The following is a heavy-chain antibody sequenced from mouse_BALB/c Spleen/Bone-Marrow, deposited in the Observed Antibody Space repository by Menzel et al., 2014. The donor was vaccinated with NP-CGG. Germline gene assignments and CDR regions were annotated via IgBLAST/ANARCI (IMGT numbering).Heavy chain of an antibody. CDR2: IDPANGNT. CDR1: GFNIKDTY. Sequence: EMQLPQSGAELAKPGASVKLSCTASGFNIKDTYMHWVKQRPEQGLEWVGRIDPANGNTKYDQKFQGKATITADTSSNTAYLQLSSLTSEDTAVYYCARWEYYAMDYWGQRTSVTVPS. D-gene: IGHD4-1*01. CDR3: ARWEYYAMDY. V-gene: IGHV14-3*02. J-gene: IGHJ4*01.